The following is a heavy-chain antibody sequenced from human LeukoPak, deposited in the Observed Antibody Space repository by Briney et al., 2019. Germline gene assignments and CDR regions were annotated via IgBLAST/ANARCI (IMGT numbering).Heavy chain of an antibody. CDR3: ARGYSSGWFQKNYYMDV. Sequence: SVKVSCTASGGTFSSYAISWVRQAPGQGLEWMGGIIPIFGTANYAQKFQGRVTITTDESTSTAYMELSSLRSEDTAVYYCARGYSSGWFQKNYYMDVWGKGTTVTVSS. J-gene: IGHJ6*03. V-gene: IGHV1-69*05. CDR1: GGTFSSYA. D-gene: IGHD6-19*01. CDR2: IIPIFGTA.